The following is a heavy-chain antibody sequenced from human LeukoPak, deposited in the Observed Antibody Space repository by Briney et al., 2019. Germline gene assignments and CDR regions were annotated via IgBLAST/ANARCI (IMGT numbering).Heavy chain of an antibody. CDR1: GYTFTNYA. J-gene: IGHJ4*02. Sequence: ASVKVSCKASGYTFTNYAISWVRQAPGQGLEWIGWTSAYNGNTKYAQKLQGRVTMTTDTSTTTAYMELRSLRSDDTAVYYCARDGRGSSSYYYGPYFDYWGQGTLVTVSS. CDR3: ARDGRGSSSYYYGPYFDY. CDR2: TSAYNGNT. D-gene: IGHD3-22*01. V-gene: IGHV1-18*01.